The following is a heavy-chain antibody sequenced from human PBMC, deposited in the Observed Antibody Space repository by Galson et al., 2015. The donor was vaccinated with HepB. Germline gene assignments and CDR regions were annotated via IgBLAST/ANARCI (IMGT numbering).Heavy chain of an antibody. CDR1: GFTFSDYY. Sequence: SLRLSCAASGFTFSDYYMSWIRQAPGKGLEWVSYISSSGSTIYYADSVKGRFTISRDNAKNSLYLQMNSLRAEDTAVYYCAGVSSGYEDWFDPWGQGTLVTVSS. D-gene: IGHD5-12*01. CDR3: AGVSSGYEDWFDP. J-gene: IGHJ5*02. V-gene: IGHV3-11*01. CDR2: ISSSGSTI.